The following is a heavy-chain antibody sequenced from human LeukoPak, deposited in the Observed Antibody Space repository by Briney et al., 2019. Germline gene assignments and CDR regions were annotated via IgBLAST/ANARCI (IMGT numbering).Heavy chain of an antibody. D-gene: IGHD6-25*01. CDR1: GGSVSSTNW. CDR2: VHLDGRT. J-gene: IGHJ4*02. V-gene: IGHV4-4*02. CDR3: AREGGFYRPLDY. Sequence: SETLSLTCGVSGGSVSSTNWWTWIRQPPGKGLEWIGEVHLDGRTNFNPSLKSRLTMSVDLSESHVSLKLTSVTAADTAVYYCAREGGFYRPLDYSGQGTLVTVSS.